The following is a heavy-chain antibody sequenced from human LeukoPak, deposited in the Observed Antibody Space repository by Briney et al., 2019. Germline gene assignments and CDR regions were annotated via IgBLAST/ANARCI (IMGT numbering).Heavy chain of an antibody. CDR1: GYTFSAYG. J-gene: IGHJ4*02. CDR3: ARDGYFDF. CDR2: ISVYNGNT. Sequence: ASVKVSCKASGYTFSAYGISWVGQAPGQGLEWMGYISVYNGNTNYAQKFQGRVTMTTDTTTTTAYMELRSLRSDDTAVYYCARDGYFDFWGQGTLVTVSS. V-gene: IGHV1-18*01.